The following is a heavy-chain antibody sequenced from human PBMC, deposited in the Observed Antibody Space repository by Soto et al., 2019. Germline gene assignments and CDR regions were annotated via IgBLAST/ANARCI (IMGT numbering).Heavy chain of an antibody. D-gene: IGHD2-21*02. Sequence: EVQLVESGGGLVKPGGSLRLSCAASGFTFSENAMNWVRQAPGKGLGWVSSISGSSRDIYYADSVKGRFTVSRNNAKNSLYLQMNSLRAEDTAMYYCARDPFGGGDSEWFDPWGQGTLVTVSS. CDR1: GFTFSENA. CDR2: ISGSSRDI. CDR3: ARDPFGGGDSEWFDP. V-gene: IGHV3-21*01. J-gene: IGHJ5*02.